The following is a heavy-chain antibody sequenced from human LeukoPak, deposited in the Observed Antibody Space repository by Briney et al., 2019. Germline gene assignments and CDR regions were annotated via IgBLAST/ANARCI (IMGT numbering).Heavy chain of an antibody. CDR2: INPNSGGT. J-gene: IGHJ6*03. CDR1: GYTFTGYY. CDR3: ARDVLPRVPLPTGMDV. D-gene: IGHD5/OR15-5a*01. Sequence: GASVKVSCKASGYTFTGYYMHWVRQAPGQGLEWMGWINPNSGGTNYAQKFQGRVTMTRDTSISTAYMELSRLRSDDTAVYYCARDVLPRVPLPTGMDVWGKGTTVTVSS. V-gene: IGHV1-2*02.